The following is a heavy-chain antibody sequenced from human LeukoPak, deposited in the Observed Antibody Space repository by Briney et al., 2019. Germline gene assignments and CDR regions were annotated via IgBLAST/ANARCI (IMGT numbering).Heavy chain of an antibody. J-gene: IGHJ4*02. V-gene: IGHV4-34*01. CDR1: GGSFSGYY. CDR3: ARDMGIGYSYGLYY. CDR2: INHSGST. Sequence: SETLSLTCAVYGGSFSGYYWSWIRQPPGKGLEWIGEINHSGSTNYNPSLKSRVTISVDRSKNQFSLKLSSVTAADTAVYYCARDMGIGYSYGLYYWGQGTLVTVSS. D-gene: IGHD5-18*01.